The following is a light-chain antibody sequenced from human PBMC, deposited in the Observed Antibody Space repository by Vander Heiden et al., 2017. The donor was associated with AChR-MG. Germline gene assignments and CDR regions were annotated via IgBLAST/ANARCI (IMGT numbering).Light chain of an antibody. CDR1: QSVVNS. J-gene: IGKJ2*01. Sequence: IVMTQSPGTLSVSPGESATLSCRATQSVVNSVAWYQQKPGQAPKLLIYAASTRATGVPARFSGSGYGTEFTLTITSLQPEEFAIYFCQEYNNGHWGVRSFGQGTKLEI. CDR2: AAS. CDR3: QEYNNGHWGVRS. V-gene: IGKV3-15*01.